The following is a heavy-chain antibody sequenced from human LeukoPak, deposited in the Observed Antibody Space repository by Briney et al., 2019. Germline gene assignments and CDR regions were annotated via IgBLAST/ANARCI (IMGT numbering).Heavy chain of an antibody. J-gene: IGHJ4*02. CDR2: ISSSSSYI. CDR1: GFTFSSYS. CDR3: ARVGSGYSFDY. Sequence: GGSLRLSCAASGFTFSSYSMNWVRQAPGKGLEWVSSISSSSSYIYYADSVKGRFTISRDNARNSLYLQMNSLRAEDTAVYYCARVGSGYSFDYWGQGTLVTVSS. D-gene: IGHD5-18*01. V-gene: IGHV3-21*01.